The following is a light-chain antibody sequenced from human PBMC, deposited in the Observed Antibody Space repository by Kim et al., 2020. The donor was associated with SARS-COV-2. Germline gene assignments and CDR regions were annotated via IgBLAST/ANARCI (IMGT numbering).Light chain of an antibody. V-gene: IGLV3-21*04. CDR3: QVWDSTNNLVL. Sequence: PGQTARITGGANNIPSKSVHRYQQTPGPAPLLVMYSDSARPPGIPERFSGSNSGSTATLAISRVEAGDEADYYCQVWDSTNNLVLFGGGTQLTVL. CDR2: SDS. CDR1: NIPSKS. J-gene: IGLJ2*01.